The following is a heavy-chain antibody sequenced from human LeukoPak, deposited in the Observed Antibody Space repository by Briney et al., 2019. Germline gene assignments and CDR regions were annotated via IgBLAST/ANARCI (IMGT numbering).Heavy chain of an antibody. CDR3: AKGGNYAPLDY. CDR1: GFTFTDSA. J-gene: IGHJ4*02. CDR2: ISTSGGAT. Sequence: PGGSLRLSCAASGFTFTDSAMTWVRQAPGKGLEWVSAISTSGGATIYTDFVKDRFTISRDNSKNTLYLQMNSLRAEDTAIYYCAKGGNYAPLDYWGQGTLVTVSS. V-gene: IGHV3-23*01. D-gene: IGHD1-7*01.